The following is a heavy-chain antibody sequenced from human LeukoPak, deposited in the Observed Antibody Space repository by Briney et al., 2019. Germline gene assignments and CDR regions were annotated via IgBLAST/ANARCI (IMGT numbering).Heavy chain of an antibody. CDR3: AKLHGYNFHY. V-gene: IGHV3-11*04. D-gene: IGHD5-24*01. Sequence: PGGSLRLSCAASGFTFSDYYMSWIRQAPGKGLEWVSYISTSGTTMYYADSVKGRFTISRDNAKNSLYLQMNSLRAEDTAVYYCAKLHGYNFHYWGQGTLVTVSS. CDR1: GFTFSDYY. J-gene: IGHJ4*02. CDR2: ISTSGTTM.